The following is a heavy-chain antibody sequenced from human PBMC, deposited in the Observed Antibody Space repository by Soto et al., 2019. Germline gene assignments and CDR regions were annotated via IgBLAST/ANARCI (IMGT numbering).Heavy chain of an antibody. CDR3: ARYGYYDSCGYFDY. CDR1: GSSISSGDYS. V-gene: IGHV4-30-4*01. J-gene: IGHJ4*02. Sequence: SETLSLTCTVSGSSISSGDYSWSWIRQHPGKGMEWIRYTYYSASTYYNPFLKSRISISVYTSKNNLYLKLTSVTAEDTAVYYCARYGYYDSCGYFDYWGQVTMVTVSS. D-gene: IGHD3-22*01. CDR2: TYYSAST.